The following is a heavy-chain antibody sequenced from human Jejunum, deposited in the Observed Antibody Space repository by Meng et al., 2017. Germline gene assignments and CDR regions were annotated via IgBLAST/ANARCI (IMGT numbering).Heavy chain of an antibody. Sequence: SETLSLTCTVSGGSVSVGGSDHFYGSWIRQSAEKGLEWIGHIYTSGNTYTSGSTNYNPSLKSRVTISVDTSKDQFSLSLRSVTAADTAVYYCARISPGTPIPTKYYYYYRLAVWGQGNPV. D-gene: IGHD1/OR15-1a*01. J-gene: IGHJ6*01. V-gene: IGHV4-61*09. CDR2: IYTSGNTYTSGST. CDR1: GGSVSVGGSDHFY. CDR3: ARISPGTPIPTKYYYYYRLAV.